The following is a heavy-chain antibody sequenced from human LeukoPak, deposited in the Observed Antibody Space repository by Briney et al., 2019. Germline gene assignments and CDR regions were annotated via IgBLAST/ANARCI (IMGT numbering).Heavy chain of an antibody. J-gene: IGHJ5*02. CDR1: GGTFSSYA. CDR2: IIPIFGTA. D-gene: IGHD2-2*01. Sequence: GASVKVSGKASGGTFSSYAISWVRQAPGQGLEWMGGIIPIFGTANYAQKFQGRVTITTDESTSTAYMELSSLRSEDTAVYYCARHAGPLGYCSSTSCLNWFDPWGQGTLVTVSS. V-gene: IGHV1-69*05. CDR3: ARHAGPLGYCSSTSCLNWFDP.